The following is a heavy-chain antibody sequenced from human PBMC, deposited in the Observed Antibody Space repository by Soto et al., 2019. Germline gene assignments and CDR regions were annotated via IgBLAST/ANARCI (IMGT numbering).Heavy chain of an antibody. Sequence: SETLSLTCTVSGGSISSYYWSWIRQPPGKGLEWIGYIYYSGSTNYNPSLKSRVTISVDTSKNQFSLNLSSVTAADTAVFYFARVNAGTNHVDYVGWFDPWGKVALVTVAS. CDR3: ARVNAGTNHVDYVGWFDP. CDR1: GGSISSYY. CDR2: IYYSGST. V-gene: IGHV4-59*01. D-gene: IGHD2-8*01. J-gene: IGHJ5*02.